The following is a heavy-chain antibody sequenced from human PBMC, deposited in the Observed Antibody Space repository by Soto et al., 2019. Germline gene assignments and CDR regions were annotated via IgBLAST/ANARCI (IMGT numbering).Heavy chain of an antibody. J-gene: IGHJ5*02. D-gene: IGHD3-22*01. CDR3: ARAIVVVSKEGFDX. Sequence: SETLSLTFTVSGGSISSVDYYWSWIRQPPGKGVELIGYIYYSGRTYYNPSLKSRVTISVDTSKNQFSLKLSSVTAADTAVYYCARAIVVVSKEGFDXWGQGTLVTVSX. CDR2: IYYSGRT. V-gene: IGHV4-30-4*01. CDR1: GGSISSVDYY.